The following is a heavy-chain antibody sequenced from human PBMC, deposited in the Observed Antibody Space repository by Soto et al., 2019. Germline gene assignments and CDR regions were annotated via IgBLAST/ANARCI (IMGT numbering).Heavy chain of an antibody. Sequence: GGSLRLSCAASGFTFSSYSMNWVRQAPGKGLEWVSCISSSSSTIYYADSVKGRFTISRDNAKNSLYLQMNSLRDEDTAVYYCARRLYYYHSSGYWGYCGPVHLVTVSS. CDR3: ARRLYYYHSSGYWGY. J-gene: IGHJ4*02. V-gene: IGHV3-48*02. D-gene: IGHD3-22*01. CDR1: GFTFSSYS. CDR2: ISSSSSTI.